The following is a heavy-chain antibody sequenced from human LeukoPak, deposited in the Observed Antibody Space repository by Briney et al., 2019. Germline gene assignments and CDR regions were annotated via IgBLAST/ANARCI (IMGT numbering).Heavy chain of an antibody. D-gene: IGHD2-15*01. V-gene: IGHV1-2*02. Sequence: ASVKVSCKASGYTFTGYYMHWVRQAPGQGLEWMGWINPNSGGTNYAQKFQGRVTMTRDTSTSTAYMELSRLRSDDTAVYYCARDPRYCSGGSCYADWFDPWGQGTLVTVSS. CDR2: INPNSGGT. J-gene: IGHJ5*02. CDR3: ARDPRYCSGGSCYADWFDP. CDR1: GYTFTGYY.